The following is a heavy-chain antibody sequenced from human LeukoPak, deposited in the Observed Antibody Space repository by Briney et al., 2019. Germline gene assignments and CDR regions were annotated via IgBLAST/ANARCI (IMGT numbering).Heavy chain of an antibody. CDR1: GYSVSNHW. CDR3: ARHPTYTRGWPLDF. Sequence: GESLKISCQDFGYSVSNHWIGWVRQMPGKGLEWMGIIYLGDSETRYSPSFQGQVTITADKSISTAYLQWSSLKASDTAIYYRARHPTYTRGWPLDFWGQGTLVTVSS. CDR2: IYLGDSET. D-gene: IGHD6-19*01. J-gene: IGHJ4*02. V-gene: IGHV5-51*01.